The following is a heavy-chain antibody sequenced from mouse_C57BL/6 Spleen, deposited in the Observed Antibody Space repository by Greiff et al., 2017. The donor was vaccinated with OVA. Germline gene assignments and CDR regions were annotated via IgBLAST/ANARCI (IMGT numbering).Heavy chain of an antibody. CDR1: GYTFTGYW. D-gene: IGHD1-1*01. J-gene: IGHJ1*03. V-gene: IGHV1-9*01. Sequence: QVQLQQSGAELMKPGASVKLSCKATGYTFTGYWIEWVKQRPGHGLEWIGEILPGSGSTNYNEKFKGKATFTADTSSNTAYMQLSIMTTEDSAIYYSARTATTVTYWYIDVWGTGTTVTVSS. CDR2: ILPGSGST. CDR3: ARTATTVTYWYIDV.